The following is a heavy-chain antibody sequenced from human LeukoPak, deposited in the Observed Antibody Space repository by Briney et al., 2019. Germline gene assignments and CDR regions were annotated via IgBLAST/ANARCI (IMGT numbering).Heavy chain of an antibody. V-gene: IGHV3-21*01. D-gene: IGHD6-19*01. J-gene: IGHJ6*02. CDR1: GFTFSSYS. CDR3: ARMSIAVTNLTYGMDV. Sequence: PGGSLRLSCAASGFTFSSYSMNWVRQAPGKGLEWVSSISSSSSYIYYADSVKGRFTISRDNAKNSLYLQMNSLRAEDTAVYYCARMSIAVTNLTYGMDVWGQGTTVTVSS. CDR2: ISSSSSYI.